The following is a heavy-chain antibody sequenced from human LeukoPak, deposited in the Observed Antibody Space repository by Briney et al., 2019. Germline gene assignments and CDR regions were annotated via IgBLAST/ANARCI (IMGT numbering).Heavy chain of an antibody. V-gene: IGHV3-53*05. D-gene: IGHD2-21*01. CDR3: AKSYHDYSNYFFGMDV. CDR2: IYSGGST. J-gene: IGHJ6*02. CDR1: GFTVSSKY. Sequence: GGSLRLSCVASGFTVSSKYMSWVRQAPGKGLEWVSVIYSGGSTYYGESVKGRFSISRDNSKNTMNLQMNSLRPNDTAVYYCAKSYHDYSNYFFGMDVWGHGTMVTVSS.